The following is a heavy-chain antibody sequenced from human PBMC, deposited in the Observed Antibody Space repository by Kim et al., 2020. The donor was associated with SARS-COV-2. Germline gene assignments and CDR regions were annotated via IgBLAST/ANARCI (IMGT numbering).Heavy chain of an antibody. Sequence: ASVKVSCKASGYTFTSYAMHWVRQAPGQRLEWMGWINAGNGNTKYSQKFQGRVTITRDTSASTAYMELSSLRSEDTAVYYCARSPDRLGYCSGGSCYSFEYYFDYWGQGTLVTVSS. CDR2: INAGNGNT. D-gene: IGHD2-15*01. CDR1: GYTFTSYA. CDR3: ARSPDRLGYCSGGSCYSFEYYFDY. V-gene: IGHV1-3*01. J-gene: IGHJ4*02.